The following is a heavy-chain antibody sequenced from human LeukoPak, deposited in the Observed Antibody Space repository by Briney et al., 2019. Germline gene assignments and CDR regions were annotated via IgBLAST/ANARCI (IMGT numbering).Heavy chain of an antibody. D-gene: IGHD1-1*01. Sequence: GESLKISCKGSGYSFTSYWIGWVRQMPGKGLEWMGIIYPGDSDTRYSPSFQGQVTTSADKSISTAYLQWSSLRASDTAMYYCARRNPYTNWDYWGQGTLVTVSS. CDR1: GYSFTSYW. CDR3: ARRNPYTNWDY. CDR2: IYPGDSDT. V-gene: IGHV5-51*01. J-gene: IGHJ4*02.